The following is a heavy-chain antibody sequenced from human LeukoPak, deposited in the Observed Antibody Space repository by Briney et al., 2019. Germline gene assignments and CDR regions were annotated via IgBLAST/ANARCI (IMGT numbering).Heavy chain of an antibody. J-gene: IGHJ6*02. D-gene: IGHD1-26*01. CDR3: AKDRGNYYYGMDV. Sequence: GGSLRLSCAASGFTFSNYWMHWVRQAPGKGLVWVSRINTDGSSTSYADSVKGRFTISRDNAKNTLYLQMNSLRAEDTAVYYCAKDRGNYYYGMDVWGQGTTVTVSS. V-gene: IGHV3-74*01. CDR1: GFTFSNYW. CDR2: INTDGSST.